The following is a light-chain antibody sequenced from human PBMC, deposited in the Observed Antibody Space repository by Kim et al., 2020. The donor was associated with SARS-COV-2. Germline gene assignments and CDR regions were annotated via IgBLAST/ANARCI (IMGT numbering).Light chain of an antibody. CDR1: QYVGAAS. V-gene: IGKV3-20*01. J-gene: IGKJ4*01. Sequence: LPLSPGERATLSCRASQYVGAASLAWYQQRPGQPPRLLIYSTSIRASGIPDRFSGSGSGTDFTLTISGLEPEDFAVYYCQEYGSSFGGGTKVDIK. CDR2: STS. CDR3: QEYGSS.